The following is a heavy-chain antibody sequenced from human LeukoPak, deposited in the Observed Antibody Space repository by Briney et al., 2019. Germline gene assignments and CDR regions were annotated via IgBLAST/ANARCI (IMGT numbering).Heavy chain of an antibody. J-gene: IGHJ4*02. V-gene: IGHV4-59*01. CDR1: GGSISSYY. CDR2: IYYSRST. D-gene: IGHD6-25*01. Sequence: SETLSLTCTVSGGSISSYYWSWIREPPGKGLEWIGYIYYSRSTNYNPSLKSRVTISVDTSKNQFSLKLSSVTAADTAVYYCARGSGYHFDYWGQGTLVTVSS. CDR3: ARGSGYHFDY.